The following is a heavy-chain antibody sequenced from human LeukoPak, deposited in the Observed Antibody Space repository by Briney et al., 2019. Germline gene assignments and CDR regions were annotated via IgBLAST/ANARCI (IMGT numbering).Heavy chain of an antibody. D-gene: IGHD3-9*01. V-gene: IGHV3-23*05. CDR1: GFIFSGYA. CDR3: ANCDVETNYYDILTGYYGAHHLYYFDY. CDR2: IFKTGSTT. J-gene: IGHJ4*02. Sequence: PGGSLRLSCAASGFIFSGYAMSWVRQAPGKGLECVSTIFKTGSTTYYADSVRGRFTISRDNSKNTLYLQMNSLRAEDTAVYYCANCDVETNYYDILTGYYGAHHLYYFDYWGQGILVTVSS.